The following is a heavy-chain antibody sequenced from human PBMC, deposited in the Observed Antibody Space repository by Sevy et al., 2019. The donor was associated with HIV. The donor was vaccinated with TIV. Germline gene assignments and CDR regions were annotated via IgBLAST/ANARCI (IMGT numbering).Heavy chain of an antibody. CDR3: ARGSLASDGRNFDY. V-gene: IGHV5-51*01. Sequence: GESLKISCKGSGYSFTTYWIGWVRQMPGKGLVWVGIIHPSDSDTRYSPSFQGQVTISVDKSITTAYLQRSSLQASDTAMYYCARGSLASDGRNFDYWGQRTQVTVSS. CDR1: GYSFTTYW. CDR2: IHPSDSDT. J-gene: IGHJ4*02. D-gene: IGHD6-13*01.